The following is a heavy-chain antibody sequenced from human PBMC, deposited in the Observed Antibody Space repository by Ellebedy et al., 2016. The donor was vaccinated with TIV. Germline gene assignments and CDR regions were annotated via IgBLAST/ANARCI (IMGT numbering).Heavy chain of an antibody. CDR2: IYYSGST. V-gene: IGHV4-38-2*01. D-gene: IGHD5-18*01. CDR3: ARGLEYSLSFDY. CDR1: GFTFSSYA. J-gene: IGHJ4*02. Sequence: ESLKISXAASGFTFSSYAMSWIRQPPGKGLEWIGSIYYSGSTYYNPSLKSRVTISVDTSKNQFSLKLSSVTAADTAVYYCARGLEYSLSFDYWGQGTLVTVSS.